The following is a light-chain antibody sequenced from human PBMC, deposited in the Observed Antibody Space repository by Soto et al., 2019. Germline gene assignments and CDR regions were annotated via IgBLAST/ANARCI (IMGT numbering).Light chain of an antibody. CDR3: QQYNNWPPGT. Sequence: DIVMTQSPATLSVSPGERATLSCRASESVSSNLAWYQQKPGQAPRLLIYGASTRATGIAARFSGSGSGTEFTLTISSLQSEDFAVYYCQQYNNWPPGTFGQGTKVEIK. V-gene: IGKV3-15*01. CDR2: GAS. J-gene: IGKJ1*01. CDR1: ESVSSN.